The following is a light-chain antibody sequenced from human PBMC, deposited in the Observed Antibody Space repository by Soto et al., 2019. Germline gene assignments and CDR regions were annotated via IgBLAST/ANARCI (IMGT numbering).Light chain of an antibody. V-gene: IGKV1-39*01. CDR2: FIS. Sequence: DIEMTQPPPALSASVGDKVTITCRASQPISSYLNWYQHKPGEAPRLLIYFISRLQSGAPSRFSGSGSGKDFTLTIDSPQPEDTATYYCQQTYSRPVTFGQGTRLEIK. CDR1: QPISSY. CDR3: QQTYSRPVT. J-gene: IGKJ5*01.